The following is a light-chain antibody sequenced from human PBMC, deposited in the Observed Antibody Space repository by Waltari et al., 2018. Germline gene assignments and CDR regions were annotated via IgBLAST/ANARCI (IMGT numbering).Light chain of an antibody. V-gene: IGLV3-25*03. J-gene: IGLJ2*01. CDR1: ALPKQY. CDR3: QSVDSSATYVI. CDR2: KDK. Sequence: SYDLTQPPSVSVSPAQTARITCSVDALPKQYGYWYPQKSGQAPVLMIFKDKERPSGIPERFSGSSSGTTVTLTISGVQAEDEADYYCQSVDSSATYVIFGGGTKLTVL.